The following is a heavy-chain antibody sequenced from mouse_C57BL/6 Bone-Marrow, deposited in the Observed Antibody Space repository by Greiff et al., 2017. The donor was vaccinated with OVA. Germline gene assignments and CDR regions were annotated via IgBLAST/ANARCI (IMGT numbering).Heavy chain of an antibody. CDR1: GYTFTSYT. D-gene: IGHD3-2*02. CDR2: INPSSGYT. J-gene: IGHJ3*01. V-gene: IGHV1-4*01. CDR3: ARGTAQASWFAY. Sequence: QVQLQQSGADLARPGASVKMSCKASGYTFTSYTMHWVKQRPGQGLEWIGYINPSSGYTKYNQKFKDKATLTADKSSSTAYMQLSSLTSEDSAVYYCARGTAQASWFAYWGQGTLVTVSA.